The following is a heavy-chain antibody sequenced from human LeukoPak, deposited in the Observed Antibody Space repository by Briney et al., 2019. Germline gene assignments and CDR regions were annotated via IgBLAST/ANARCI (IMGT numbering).Heavy chain of an antibody. CDR2: IIPIFGTA. V-gene: IGHV1-69*13. CDR3: ARARIAARIGRTHFDY. Sequence: SVKVSCKASGGTFSSYAISWVRQAPGQGLEWMGGIIPIFGTANYAQRIQGRVTITADAYKRTAYMELSSLRFEDTAVYYCARARIAARIGRTHFDYWGQGTRVTVSS. J-gene: IGHJ4*02. CDR1: GGTFSSYA. D-gene: IGHD6-6*01.